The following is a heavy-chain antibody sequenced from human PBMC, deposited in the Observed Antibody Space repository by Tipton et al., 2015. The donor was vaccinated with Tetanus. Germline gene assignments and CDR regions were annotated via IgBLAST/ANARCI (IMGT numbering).Heavy chain of an antibody. V-gene: IGHV1-2*02. CDR2: IRPNNGST. D-gene: IGHD3-10*01. J-gene: IGHJ4*02. CDR1: GYTFTGYY. CDR3: ATGPRSYSTS. Sequence: QLVQSGPEVTKPRASVKVSCKASGYTFTGYYMHWVRQAPGQGLEWMGWIRPNNGSTNYAQNFQGRVTMTRDTSITTAYMELSRMTSDETAMYYCATGPRSYSTSGGQGALVTVSS.